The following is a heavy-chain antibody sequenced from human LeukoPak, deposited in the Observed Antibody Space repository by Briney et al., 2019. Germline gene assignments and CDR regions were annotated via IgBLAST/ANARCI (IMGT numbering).Heavy chain of an antibody. Sequence: GASVKVSCKASGYTFTSYYMHWVRQAPGQGLEWMGIVNPSGGSTSYAQKFQGRVTMTRDMSTSTVYMELSSLRSEDTAVYYCARGLGYCSGGSCDWFDPWGQGTLVTVPS. D-gene: IGHD2-15*01. V-gene: IGHV1-46*01. CDR2: VNPSGGST. CDR1: GYTFTSYY. J-gene: IGHJ5*02. CDR3: ARGLGYCSGGSCDWFDP.